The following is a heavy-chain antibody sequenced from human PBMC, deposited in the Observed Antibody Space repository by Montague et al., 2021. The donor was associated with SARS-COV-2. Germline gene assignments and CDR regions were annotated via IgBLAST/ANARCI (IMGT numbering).Heavy chain of an antibody. CDR3: VRHPHYYALNVPPDF. Sequence: SETLSLTCTVSGDSVTHYYWSWIRQPPGKGLEWVGDVLYNKGTNFNPSLKSRVAISVDTSKNQFSLRLTSVTAADTAFYYCVRHPHYYALNVPPDFWGQGTLVTVSS. V-gene: IGHV4-59*08. D-gene: IGHD3/OR15-3a*01. J-gene: IGHJ4*02. CDR2: VLYNKGT. CDR1: GDSVTHYY.